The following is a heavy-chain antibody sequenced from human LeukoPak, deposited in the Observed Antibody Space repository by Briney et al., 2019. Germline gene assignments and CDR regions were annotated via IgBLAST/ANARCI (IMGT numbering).Heavy chain of an antibody. J-gene: IGHJ4*02. CDR1: GDSISGYD. Sequence: PSETLSLTCTVSGDSISGYDWGWIRQPAGKGLEWIGRVYPSGGFTSNPSLKSRITMSVGKSQNQFSLNLSSVTAADTAVYFCARQNGGYDYFDYWGQGTLVTVSS. CDR3: ARQNGGYDYFDY. D-gene: IGHD5-12*01. CDR2: VYPSGGF. V-gene: IGHV4-4*07.